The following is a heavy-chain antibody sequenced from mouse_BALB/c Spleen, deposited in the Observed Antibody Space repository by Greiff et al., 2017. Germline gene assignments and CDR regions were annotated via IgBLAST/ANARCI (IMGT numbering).Heavy chain of an antibody. Sequence: VQLQQSGPELVKPGASVKISCKASGYTFTSYDMNWVKQRPGQGLEWIGWIYPGDGSTKYNEKFKGKATLTADKSSSTAYMQLSSLTSENPAVYFCARGEDNSIDYWGQGTTVTVSS. J-gene: IGHJ2*01. CDR1: GYTFTSYD. CDR2: IYPGDGST. CDR3: ARGEDNSIDY. V-gene: IGHV1S56*01. D-gene: IGHD1-3*01.